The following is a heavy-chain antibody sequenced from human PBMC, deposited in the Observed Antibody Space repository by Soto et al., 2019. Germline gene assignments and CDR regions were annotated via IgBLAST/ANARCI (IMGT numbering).Heavy chain of an antibody. CDR3: ANPIMVRGVRNLLGLSMDV. Sequence: ASVKVSCKASGGTFSSYAISWVRQAPGQGLEWMGGIIPIFGTANYAQKYQGRVTITADESTSTAYMELSSLRSEDTAVYYCANPIMVRGVRNLLGLSMDVWGQGTTVTVSS. D-gene: IGHD3-10*01. J-gene: IGHJ6*02. CDR1: GGTFSSYA. V-gene: IGHV1-69*13. CDR2: IIPIFGTA.